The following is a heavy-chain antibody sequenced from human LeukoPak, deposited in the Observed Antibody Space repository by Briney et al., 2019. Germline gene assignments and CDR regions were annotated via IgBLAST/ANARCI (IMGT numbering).Heavy chain of an antibody. J-gene: IGHJ4*02. D-gene: IGHD3-10*01. Sequence: ASVKVSCKASGYTFTSYGISWVRQAPGQGLEWMGWISAYNGNTKYAQKLQGRVTMTTDTSTSTAYMELRSLRSDDTAVYYYARDGTRWFGEFAGYWGQGTLVTVSS. CDR1: GYTFTSYG. CDR3: ARDGTRWFGEFAGY. CDR2: ISAYNGNT. V-gene: IGHV1-18*01.